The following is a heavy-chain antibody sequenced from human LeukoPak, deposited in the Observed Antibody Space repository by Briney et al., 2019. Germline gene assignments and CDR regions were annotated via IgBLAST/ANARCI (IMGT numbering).Heavy chain of an antibody. CDR1: GYTFTSYG. V-gene: IGHV1-18*04. Sequence: GASVKVSCKASGYTFTSYGISWVRQAPGQGLEWMGWISAYNGNTNYAQKLQGRVTMTTDTSRSTAYMEQRSLRSDDTAVYHCARVGFRYFDWLLPSFDYWGQGTLVPVSS. CDR2: ISAYNGNT. D-gene: IGHD3-9*01. CDR3: ARVGFRYFDWLLPSFDY. J-gene: IGHJ4*02.